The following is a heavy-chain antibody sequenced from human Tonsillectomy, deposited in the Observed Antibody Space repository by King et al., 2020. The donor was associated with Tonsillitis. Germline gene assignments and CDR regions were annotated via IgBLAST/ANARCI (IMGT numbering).Heavy chain of an antibody. V-gene: IGHV1-2*02. D-gene: IGHD6-19*01. CDR1: GYTFTGYY. CDR3: ARGRIAVAGTDAFDI. J-gene: IGHJ3*02. CDR2: INPNSDDT. Sequence: QLVQSGAEVKKPGASVKVSCKASGYTFTGYYMHWVSQAPGQGLEWMGWINPNSDDTNYAQKFQGRVTMTRDTSITTAYMELSRLRSDDTAVYYCARGRIAVAGTDAFDIWGQGTMVTVSS.